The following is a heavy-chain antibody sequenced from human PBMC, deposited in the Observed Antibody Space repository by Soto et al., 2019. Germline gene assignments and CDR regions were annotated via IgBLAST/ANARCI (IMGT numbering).Heavy chain of an antibody. V-gene: IGHV4-59*01. CDR1: GGSISSYY. D-gene: IGHD2-8*01. Sequence: QVQLQESGPGLVKPSETLSLTCTVSGGSISSYYWSWIRQPPGKGLEWIGYSYYSGSTNYKPPLKSRVTISVDTSRNQFSLKLSSVTAADTAVYYCARRYAGNCDYWGQGTLVTVSS. J-gene: IGHJ4*02. CDR3: ARRYAGNCDY. CDR2: SYYSGST.